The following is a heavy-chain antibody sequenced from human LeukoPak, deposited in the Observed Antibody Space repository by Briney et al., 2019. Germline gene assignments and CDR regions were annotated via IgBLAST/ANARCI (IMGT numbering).Heavy chain of an antibody. CDR3: ARDWRVRGVIDY. Sequence: GGSLRLSCAASGFTFSSYSMNWVRQAPGKGLEWVSSISSSSSYIYYADSVKGRFTISRDNAKNSLYLQMNSLRAEDTAVYYCARDWRVRGVIDYWGQGTLVTVSS. J-gene: IGHJ4*02. CDR1: GFTFSSYS. V-gene: IGHV3-21*01. D-gene: IGHD3-10*01. CDR2: ISSSSSYI.